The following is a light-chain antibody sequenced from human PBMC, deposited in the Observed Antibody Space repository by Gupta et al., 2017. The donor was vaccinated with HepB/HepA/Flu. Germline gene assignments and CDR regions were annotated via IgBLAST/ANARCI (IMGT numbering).Light chain of an antibody. Sequence: IVLTQSPGTLCFSPGERATLSCRASKIVKSNYLAWFHQKPGQAPRLLIYGTTKRANGIPDRFSGSGSGTEFTLTISRREPEDFAIYYCQQENYSPWTFGQGTKVEIK. V-gene: IGKV3-20*01. CDR3: QQENYSPWT. CDR2: GTT. CDR1: KIVKSNY. J-gene: IGKJ1*01.